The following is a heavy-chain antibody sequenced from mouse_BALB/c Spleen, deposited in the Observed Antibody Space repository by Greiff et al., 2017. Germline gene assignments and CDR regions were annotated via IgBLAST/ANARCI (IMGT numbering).Heavy chain of an antibody. Sequence: VQLQQSGPELVKPGASVKISCKASGYTFTDYYINWVKQKPGQGLEWIGWIYPGSGNTKYNEKFKGKATLTVDTSSSTAYVDLSSLTSEDSAVYYCARNYRYDEGYAMDYWGQGTSVTVSS. CDR3: ARNYRYDEGYAMDY. CDR2: IYPGSGNT. J-gene: IGHJ4*01. D-gene: IGHD2-14*01. V-gene: IGHV1-84*01. CDR1: GYTFTDYY.